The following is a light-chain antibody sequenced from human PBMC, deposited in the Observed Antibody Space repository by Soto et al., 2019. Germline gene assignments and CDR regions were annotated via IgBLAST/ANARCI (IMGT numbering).Light chain of an antibody. CDR1: QTVSSSY. CDR2: GAS. J-gene: IGKJ1*01. CDR3: QQYGSTPRT. V-gene: IGKV3-20*01. Sequence: EIVLTQSPGTLSLSPGERATLSCRASQTVSSSYLAWYQQKPGQAPRLLIYGASSRATSIPDRFSGSGSGTDFTLTISRLEPEDFAVYYFQQYGSTPRTFGQGTKVEIK.